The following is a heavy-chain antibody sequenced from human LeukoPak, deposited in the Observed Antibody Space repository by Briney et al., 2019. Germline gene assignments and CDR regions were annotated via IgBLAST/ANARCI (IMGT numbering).Heavy chain of an antibody. Sequence: GGSLRLSCVASGFTFSSYWMSWVRLSPGKGLEWVSYISSSGSTIYYADSVKGRFTISRDNAKNSLYLQMNSLRAEDTAVYYCASTTGYSSGWYWGQGTLVTVSS. CDR2: ISSSGSTI. J-gene: IGHJ4*02. CDR3: ASTTGYSSGWY. D-gene: IGHD6-19*01. V-gene: IGHV3-48*04. CDR1: GFTFSSYW.